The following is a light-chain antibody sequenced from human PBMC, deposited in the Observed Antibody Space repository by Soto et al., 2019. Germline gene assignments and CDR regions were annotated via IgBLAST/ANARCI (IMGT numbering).Light chain of an antibody. Sequence: DIQMTQSPSTLSASVGDRVTITCRASQSISSWLAWYQQKPGKAPKLLIYKASSLESGVPSRFSGSGSGTKFPLPISSLQPDDFATYFCQQYNSYPWTFGQGTKVEIK. V-gene: IGKV1-5*03. CDR2: KAS. J-gene: IGKJ1*01. CDR3: QQYNSYPWT. CDR1: QSISSW.